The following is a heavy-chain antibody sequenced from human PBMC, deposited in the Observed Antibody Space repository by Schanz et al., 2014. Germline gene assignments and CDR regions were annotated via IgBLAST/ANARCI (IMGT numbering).Heavy chain of an antibody. Sequence: EVQLVESGGGLIQPGGSLRLSCAVSGFTVNTNYMSWVRQAPGKGLECNASMNINSGSTQYADSVKGRVIISRDSAKKTLSLQMNSLRAEDTAVYCCARDGGRDGYNLAFDVWGQGTLVTVSS. CDR2: MNINSGST. CDR3: ARDGGRDGYNLAFDV. D-gene: IGHD5-12*01. J-gene: IGHJ3*01. CDR1: GFTVNTNY. V-gene: IGHV3-53*01.